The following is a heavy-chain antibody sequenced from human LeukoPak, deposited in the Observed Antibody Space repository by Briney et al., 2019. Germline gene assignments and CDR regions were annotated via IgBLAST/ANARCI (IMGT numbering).Heavy chain of an antibody. CDR2: ISSDGKDK. J-gene: IGHJ4*02. D-gene: IGHD3-10*01. CDR1: GFTFSSYG. CDR3: AEASGPGSY. V-gene: IGHV3-30*03. Sequence: PGRSLRLSCGASGFTFSSYGMYWVRQAPGKGLEWVALISSDGKDKYYADSVKGRFTISRDNSKNTLGLQMDSLRPEDTAVYYCAEASGPGSYWGQGTLVTVSS.